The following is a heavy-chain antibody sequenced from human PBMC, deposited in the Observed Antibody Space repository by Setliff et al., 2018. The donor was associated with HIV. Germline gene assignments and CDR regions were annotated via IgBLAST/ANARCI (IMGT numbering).Heavy chain of an antibody. CDR2: VSPHGGNT. CDR1: GYTFTSHG. V-gene: IGHV1-8*01. J-gene: IGHJ6*03. CDR3: ARVYYYYYYYMDV. Sequence: ASVKVSCKASGYTFTSHGISWVRQAPGQGLEWMGWVSPHGGNTGYAQKFQGRVTMTRNTSISTAYMELSSLRSEDTAVYYCARVYYYYYYYMDVWGKGTTVTVSS.